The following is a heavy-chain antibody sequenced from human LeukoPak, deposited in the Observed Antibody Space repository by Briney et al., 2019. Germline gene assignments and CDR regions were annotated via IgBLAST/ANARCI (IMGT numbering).Heavy chain of an antibody. CDR3: ARVGDGYNYARRIFDY. D-gene: IGHD5-24*01. Sequence: SETLSLTCTVSGGSISSYYWSWIRQPPGKGLEWIGYIYYRGSTNYNPSLKSRVTISVDTSKNQFSLKLSSVTAADTAVYYCARVGDGYNYARRIFDYWGQGTLVTVSS. CDR1: GGSISSYY. J-gene: IGHJ4*02. CDR2: IYYRGST. V-gene: IGHV4-59*01.